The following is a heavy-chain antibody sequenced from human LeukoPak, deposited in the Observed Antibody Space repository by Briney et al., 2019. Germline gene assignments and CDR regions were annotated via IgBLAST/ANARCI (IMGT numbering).Heavy chain of an antibody. Sequence: ASVKVSCKASGYTFTGYYMHWVRQAPGQGLEWMGWISAYNGNTNYAQKLQGRVTMTTDTSTSTAYMELRSLRSDDTAVYYCATLGDHVPYYFDYWGQGTLVTVSS. CDR2: ISAYNGNT. CDR1: GYTFTGYY. J-gene: IGHJ4*02. D-gene: IGHD4-17*01. V-gene: IGHV1-18*04. CDR3: ATLGDHVPYYFDY.